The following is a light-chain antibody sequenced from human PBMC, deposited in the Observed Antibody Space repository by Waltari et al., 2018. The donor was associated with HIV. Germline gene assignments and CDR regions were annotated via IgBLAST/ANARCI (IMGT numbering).Light chain of an antibody. J-gene: IGLJ2*01. V-gene: IGLV1-44*01. Sequence: QSVLTQPPSASGAPGQRVTISCSGSTPNIGSSNVNWYQQFSRAAPKLLSYADAHRPSGYPDRFSGCKSGTSASLVISGLQSEDEADYYCSTWDERLNGVVFGGGTRLTVV. CDR1: TPNIGSSN. CDR2: ADA. CDR3: STWDERLNGVV.